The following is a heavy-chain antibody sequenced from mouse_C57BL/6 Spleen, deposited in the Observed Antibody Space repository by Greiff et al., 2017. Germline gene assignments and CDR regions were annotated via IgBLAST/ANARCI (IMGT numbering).Heavy chain of an antibody. CDR1: GFTFSSYA. V-gene: IGHV5-4*01. Sequence: DVKLVESGGGLVKPGGSLKLSCAASGFTFSSYAMSWVRQTPEKRLEWVATISDGGSYTYYPDNVKGRFTISRDNAKNNLYLQMSQLKSEDTAMYYCARDRELGSYFDYWGQGTTLTVSS. CDR2: ISDGGSYT. J-gene: IGHJ2*01. D-gene: IGHD4-1*01. CDR3: ARDRELGSYFDY.